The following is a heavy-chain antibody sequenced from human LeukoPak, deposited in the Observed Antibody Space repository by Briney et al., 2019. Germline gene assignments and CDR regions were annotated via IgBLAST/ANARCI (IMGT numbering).Heavy chain of an antibody. CDR3: ARAWAAAARQPFDP. D-gene: IGHD6-13*01. J-gene: IGHJ5*02. Sequence: SETLSLTCTVSGGSISSYYWSWIRQPPGKGLEWIGYIYYSGSTNYNPSLKSRVTISVDTSKNQFSLKLSSVTAADTAVYYCARAWAAAARQPFDPWGQGALVTVSS. CDR2: IYYSGST. CDR1: GGSISSYY. V-gene: IGHV4-59*01.